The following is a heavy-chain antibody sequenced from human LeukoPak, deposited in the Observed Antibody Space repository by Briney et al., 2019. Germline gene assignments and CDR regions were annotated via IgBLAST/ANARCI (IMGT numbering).Heavy chain of an antibody. CDR1: GYAFTSYD. Sequence: ASVKVSCKASGYAFTSYDINWVRQATGQGLEWMGWMNPNSGNTGYAQKFQGRVTITRNTSISTAYMELSSLRSEDTAVYYCARGIDLGYCSSTSCPFYFDYWGQGTLITVSS. CDR3: ARGIDLGYCSSTSCPFYFDY. V-gene: IGHV1-8*03. J-gene: IGHJ4*02. CDR2: MNPNSGNT. D-gene: IGHD2-2*01.